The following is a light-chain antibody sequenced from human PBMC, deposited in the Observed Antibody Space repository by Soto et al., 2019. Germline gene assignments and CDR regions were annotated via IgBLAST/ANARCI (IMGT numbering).Light chain of an antibody. V-gene: IGKV1-12*01. CDR1: QDLDRW. CDR3: KQSRSFPLT. CDR2: AAS. Sequence: DIQMTQSPSSLSASVGDRFTITCRASQDLDRWLAWYQQKPGEAPKVLIFAASSLQSGLPSRFGGGGSGTDFSLTISSLQPEDFATYYCKQSRSFPLTFGGGTKVDI. J-gene: IGKJ4*01.